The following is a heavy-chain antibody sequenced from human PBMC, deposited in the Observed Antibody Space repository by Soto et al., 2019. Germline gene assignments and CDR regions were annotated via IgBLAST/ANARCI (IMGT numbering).Heavy chain of an antibody. CDR2: IKSKSTGGTT. D-gene: IGHD3-22*01. J-gene: IGHJ4*02. Sequence: GGSLRLSCAASGFTFSGSSVHWVRQASGKGLEWVGRIKSKSTGGTTDYVAPVKGRFTISRDDSENTMYLQMNSLKTEDTAVYYCTTDRRDNSDNHFDYWGQGTLVTVSS. CDR1: GFTFSGSS. CDR3: TTDRRDNSDNHFDY. V-gene: IGHV3-15*01.